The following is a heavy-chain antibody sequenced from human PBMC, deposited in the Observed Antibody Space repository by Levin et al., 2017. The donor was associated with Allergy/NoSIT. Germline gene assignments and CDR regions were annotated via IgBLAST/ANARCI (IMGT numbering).Heavy chain of an antibody. D-gene: IGHD6-13*01. V-gene: IGHV4-59*08. Sequence: SQTLSLTCTVSGGSIRSYYWSWIRQPPGKGLEWIGYIYYSGSTNYNPSLKSRVTISVDTSKNQFSLKLSSVTAADTAVYYCARTKYSSSWYVEDYWGQGTLVTVSS. CDR3: ARTKYSSSWYVEDY. CDR2: IYYSGST. J-gene: IGHJ4*02. CDR1: GGSIRSYY.